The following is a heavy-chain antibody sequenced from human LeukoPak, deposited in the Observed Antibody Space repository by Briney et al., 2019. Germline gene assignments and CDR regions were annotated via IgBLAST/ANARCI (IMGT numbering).Heavy chain of an antibody. CDR3: ARELQDVFDI. D-gene: IGHD4-11*01. CDR2: IYYSGST. CDR1: GGSISSYC. Sequence: PSETLSLTCTVSGGSISSYCWSWIRQPPGKGLEWIGYIYYSGSTNYNPSLKSRLTISVDTSKNQFPLKLSSVTAADTAFYYCARELQDVFDIWGQGTMVTVSS. J-gene: IGHJ3*02. V-gene: IGHV4-59*01.